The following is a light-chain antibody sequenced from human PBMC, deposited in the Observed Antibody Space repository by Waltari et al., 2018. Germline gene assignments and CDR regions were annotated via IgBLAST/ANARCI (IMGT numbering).Light chain of an antibody. CDR3: GTWDNTLSAV. V-gene: IGLV1-51*02. Sequence: SVLTQPPSVSAAPGQKVTISCSGSASNIGNSYVSWYQQFPGAAPKVLSYGNDKRTTGIPDRFSGSKSGTSATLDITGLQTGDEADYYCGTWDNTLSAVFGGGTKVTVL. CDR2: GND. CDR1: ASNIGNSY. J-gene: IGLJ2*01.